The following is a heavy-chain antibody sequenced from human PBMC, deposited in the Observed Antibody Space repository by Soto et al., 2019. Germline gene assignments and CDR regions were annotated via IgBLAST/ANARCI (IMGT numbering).Heavy chain of an antibody. V-gene: IGHV4-34*01. J-gene: IGHJ4*02. Sequence: PSETLSLTCAVYGGSFSGYYWSWIRQPPGKGLEWIGEINHSGSTNYNPSLKSRVTISVDTSKNQFSLKLSSVTAADTAVYYCAREGLWGAAGTYYWGQGTLVTVSS. CDR1: GGSFSGYY. D-gene: IGHD6-13*01. CDR2: INHSGST. CDR3: AREGLWGAAGTYY.